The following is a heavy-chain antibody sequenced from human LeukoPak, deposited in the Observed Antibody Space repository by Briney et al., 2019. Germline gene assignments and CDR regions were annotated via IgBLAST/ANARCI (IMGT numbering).Heavy chain of an antibody. V-gene: IGHV3-33*01. J-gene: IGHJ3*02. CDR3: ARAVGPFDI. CDR2: IWYDGSNK. CDR1: GFTFSTYG. Sequence: GGSLRLSCAASGFTFSTYGMHWVRQAPGKGLVWVAVIWYDGSNKYYADSVKGRFTISRDNSKNTLSLQMNSLRAEDTAVYYCARAVGPFDIWGQGTMVTVSS.